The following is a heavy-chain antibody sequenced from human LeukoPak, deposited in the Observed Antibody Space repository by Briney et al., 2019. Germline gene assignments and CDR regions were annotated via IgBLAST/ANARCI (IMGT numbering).Heavy chain of an antibody. Sequence: SQTLSLTCTVSGDSISSGSYCWSWIRQPAGKGLEWIGRMYTSGSSNYNPSLKSRVTISVDTSKNQFSLKLNSVTAADTAVYYCARGASSSSAIGYYYYYMDVWGKGTTVTVSS. CDR1: GDSISSGSYC. V-gene: IGHV4-61*02. CDR2: MYTSGSS. D-gene: IGHD6-6*01. CDR3: ARGASSSSAIGYYYYYMDV. J-gene: IGHJ6*03.